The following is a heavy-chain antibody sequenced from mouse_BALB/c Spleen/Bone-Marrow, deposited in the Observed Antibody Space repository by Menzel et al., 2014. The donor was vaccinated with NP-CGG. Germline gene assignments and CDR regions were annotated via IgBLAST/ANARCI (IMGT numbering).Heavy chain of an antibody. CDR3: ARGNYGNYVDYFDY. J-gene: IGHJ2*01. CDR1: GFTFSSYG. D-gene: IGHD2-1*01. V-gene: IGHV5-6-3*01. CDR2: INSNGGST. Sequence: EVQRVESGGGLVQPGGSLKLSCAASGFTFSSYGMSWVRQTPDKRLELVASINSNGGSTYYPDSVKGRFTIPKDNAKNTLSLQMSSLKSEDTAMYYCARGNYGNYVDYFDYWGQGTTLTVSS.